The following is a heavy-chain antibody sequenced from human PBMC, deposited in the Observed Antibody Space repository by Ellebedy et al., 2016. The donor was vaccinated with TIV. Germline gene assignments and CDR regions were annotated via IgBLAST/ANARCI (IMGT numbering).Heavy chain of an antibody. Sequence: PGGSLRLSCAASGFTFSNAYMNWVRQAPGKGLEWVGRIERKTAGGTTLYAAPVKGRFTISRDYSKNTLYLQMDGLKTEDTAVYYCTTEVLWFGEFGDDYWGQGTLVTVSS. CDR1: GFTFSNAY. V-gene: IGHV3-15*07. CDR3: TTEVLWFGEFGDDY. D-gene: IGHD3-10*01. J-gene: IGHJ4*02. CDR2: IERKTAGGTT.